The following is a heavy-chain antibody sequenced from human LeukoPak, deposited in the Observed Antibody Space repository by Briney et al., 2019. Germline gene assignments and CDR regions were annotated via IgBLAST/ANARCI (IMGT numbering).Heavy chain of an antibody. D-gene: IGHD3-10*01. CDR1: GGSFSGYY. CDR3: ARDRGYGSGSLDI. J-gene: IGHJ3*02. Sequence: PSETLSLTCAVYGGSFSGYYWSWIRQPPGKGLEWIGEINHSGSTNYNPSLKSRVTISVDTSKNQFSLKLSSVTAADTAVYYCARDRGYGSGSLDIWGQGTMVTVSS. CDR2: INHSGST. V-gene: IGHV4-34*01.